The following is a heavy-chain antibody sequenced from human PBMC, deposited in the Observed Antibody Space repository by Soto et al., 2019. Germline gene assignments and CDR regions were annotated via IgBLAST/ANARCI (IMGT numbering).Heavy chain of an antibody. Sequence: LETLSLTCAVYGGSFSGYYWSWIRQPPGKGLEWIGEINHSGSTNYNPSLKSRVTISVDTSKNQFSLKLSSVTAADTAVYYCAREGIVVVPAAMPFDYWGQGTLVTVSS. CDR3: AREGIVVVPAAMPFDY. CDR1: GGSFSGYY. V-gene: IGHV4-34*01. CDR2: INHSGST. J-gene: IGHJ4*02. D-gene: IGHD2-2*01.